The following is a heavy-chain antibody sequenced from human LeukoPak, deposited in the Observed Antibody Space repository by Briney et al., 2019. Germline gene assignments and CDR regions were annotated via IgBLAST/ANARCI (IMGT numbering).Heavy chain of an antibody. V-gene: IGHV3-20*04. Sequence: PTGGSLRLSCAASGFSFSSHSMNWVRQAPGKGLEWVSGINWNGGSTGYADSVKGRFTISRDNAKNSLYLQMNSLRAEDTALYYCAREFAFGGFDYWGQGTLVTVSS. CDR3: AREFAFGGFDY. D-gene: IGHD3-16*01. CDR1: GFSFSSHS. CDR2: INWNGGST. J-gene: IGHJ4*02.